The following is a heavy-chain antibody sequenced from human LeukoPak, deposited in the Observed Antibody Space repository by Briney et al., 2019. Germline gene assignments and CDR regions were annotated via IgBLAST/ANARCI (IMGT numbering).Heavy chain of an antibody. D-gene: IGHD6-19*01. CDR1: EYTFTGHY. V-gene: IGHV1-2*02. J-gene: IGHJ4*02. CDR2: INPNSGDR. CDR3: AREGWDQRDTAAFDH. Sequence: ASVKDSCKASEYTFTGHYMHWARQAPGQGLEWMGWINPNSGDRNSAQKFQGRVTMTRDTSISTVYMELSRLGPDDTAVYYCAREGWDQRDTAAFDHWGQGTLVTVSS.